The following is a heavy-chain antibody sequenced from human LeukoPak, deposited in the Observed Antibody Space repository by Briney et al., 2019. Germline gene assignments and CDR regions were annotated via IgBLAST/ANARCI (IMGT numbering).Heavy chain of an antibody. D-gene: IGHD6-6*01. CDR1: GFTFSSYA. J-gene: IGHJ4*02. CDR2: ISYDGSNK. Sequence: PGGSLRLSCAASGFTFSSYAMHWVRQAPGKGLEWVAVISYDGSNKYYADSVKGRFTISRDNSKNTLYLQMNSLRAEDTAVYFCARDTGSSYLSSFDFWGQGTLVTVSS. V-gene: IGHV3-30*04. CDR3: ARDTGSSYLSSFDF.